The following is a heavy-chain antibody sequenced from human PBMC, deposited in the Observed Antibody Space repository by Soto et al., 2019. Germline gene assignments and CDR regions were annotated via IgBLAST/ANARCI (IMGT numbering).Heavy chain of an antibody. CDR1: GFTFSSYA. Sequence: EVQLLESGGGLVQPGGSLRLSCAASGFTFSSYAMNWVRQAPGKGLEWVSAISGSGGSTYYADSVKGRFTISRDNSKNTLYLQMYSLRAEDTAVYYCAKGVEVPAAPFDYWGQGTLVTVSS. D-gene: IGHD2-2*01. CDR3: AKGVEVPAAPFDY. V-gene: IGHV3-23*01. J-gene: IGHJ4*02. CDR2: ISGSGGST.